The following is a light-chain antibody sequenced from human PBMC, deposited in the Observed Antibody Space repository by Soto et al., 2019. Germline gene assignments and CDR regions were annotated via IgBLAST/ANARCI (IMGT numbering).Light chain of an antibody. Sequence: DIQMTQSPSSLSASVGDRVTITCRASQSISSYLNWYQQKPGKAPKLLIYAASSLQSGVPSRFSGSGSGTDFTLTSSSLQPEDFATYYCLQIHSTPTFGQGTKLEIK. J-gene: IGKJ2*01. CDR1: QSISSY. V-gene: IGKV1-39*01. CDR2: AAS. CDR3: LQIHSTPT.